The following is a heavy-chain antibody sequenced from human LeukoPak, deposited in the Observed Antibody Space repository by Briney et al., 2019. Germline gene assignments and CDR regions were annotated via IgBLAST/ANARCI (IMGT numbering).Heavy chain of an antibody. CDR2: INPSGGST. CDR3: ASLNTATNWFDP. CDR1: GYTFTSYY. V-gene: IGHV1-46*01. D-gene: IGHD5-18*01. J-gene: IGHJ5*02. Sequence: ASVKVSCKASGYTFTSYYMHWVRQAPGQGLEWMGIINPSGGSTSYAQKFQGRVTMTRDTSTSTVYMELSSLRSEDTAVYYRASLNTATNWFDPWGQGTLVTVSS.